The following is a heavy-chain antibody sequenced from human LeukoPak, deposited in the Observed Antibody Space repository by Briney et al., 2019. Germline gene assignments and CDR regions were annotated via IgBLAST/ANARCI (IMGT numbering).Heavy chain of an antibody. CDR1: GGTFSSYA. CDR2: IIPIFGTA. D-gene: IGHD5-18*01. V-gene: IGHV1-69*13. Sequence: SVKVSCKASGGTFSSYAISWVRQAPGQGLEWMGGIIPIFGTANYAQKFQGRVTITADESTSTAYMELSSLRSEDTAVYYCARERGIQLWSPDPDYFDYWGQGTLVTVSS. CDR3: ARERGIQLWSPDPDYFDY. J-gene: IGHJ4*02.